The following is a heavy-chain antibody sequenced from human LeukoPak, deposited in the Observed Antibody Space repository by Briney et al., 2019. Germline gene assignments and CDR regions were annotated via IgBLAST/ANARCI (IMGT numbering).Heavy chain of an antibody. CDR3: ARASKPWLQLT. V-gene: IGHV3-7*05. D-gene: IGHD5-24*01. CDR1: GFTFSNYW. Sequence: HPGGSLRLSCAASGFTFSNYWMIWVRQAQGKGLEWVGNIEEDRSEKRYAASVRGRFTISRDNAQTSIYLQMNSLRAEDTAVYYCARASKPWLQLTWGQGTLVTVSS. CDR2: IEEDRSEK. J-gene: IGHJ5*02.